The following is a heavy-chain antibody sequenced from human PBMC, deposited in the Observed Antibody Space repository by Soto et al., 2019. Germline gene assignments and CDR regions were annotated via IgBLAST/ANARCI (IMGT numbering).Heavy chain of an antibody. Sequence: GGSLRLSCAASGFTFSDAWMSWVRQAPGKGLDWVGRIKSKSDGGTTEYAAPVRGRFTISRDDSKNTLYLQMNSLKTEDTAVYYCTTDLWRIAVVVGSTGYFNPWGQGTPVTAPQ. D-gene: IGHD2-15*01. V-gene: IGHV3-15*01. CDR2: IKSKSDGGTT. CDR3: TTDLWRIAVVVGSTGYFNP. J-gene: IGHJ5*02. CDR1: GFTFSDAW.